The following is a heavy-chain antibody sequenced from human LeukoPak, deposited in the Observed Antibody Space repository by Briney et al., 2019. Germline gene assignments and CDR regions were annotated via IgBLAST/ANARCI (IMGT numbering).Heavy chain of an antibody. Sequence: GGSLRLSCAASGFTFSSYGMHWVRQAPGKGLEWVAVISYDGSNKYYADSVKGRFTISRDNSKNTLYLQMNSLRAEDTAVYYCAKGRTAVPGTIEFDYWGQGTLVTVSS. J-gene: IGHJ4*02. CDR2: ISYDGSNK. V-gene: IGHV3-30*18. CDR3: AKGRTAVPGTIEFDY. D-gene: IGHD6-19*01. CDR1: GFTFSSYG.